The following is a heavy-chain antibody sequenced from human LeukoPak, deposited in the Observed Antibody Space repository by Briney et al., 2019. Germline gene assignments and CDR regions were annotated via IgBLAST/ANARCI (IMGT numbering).Heavy chain of an antibody. CDR2: INTDASNT. D-gene: IGHD1-26*01. V-gene: IGHV3-74*01. CDR1: GFTFSRFW. CDR3: ARDRSIAGPTTADY. J-gene: IGHJ4*02. Sequence: GGSLRLSCAASGFTFSRFWMHWVRQAPGKGLVWVSRINTDASNTIYADSVKGRFTISRDNAKNTLYLQMNSLRAEDTAVYYCARDRSIAGPTTADYWGQGTLVTVSS.